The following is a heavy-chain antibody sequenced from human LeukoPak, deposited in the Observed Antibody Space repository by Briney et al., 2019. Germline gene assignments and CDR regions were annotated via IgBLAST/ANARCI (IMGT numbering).Heavy chain of an antibody. CDR3: TRMTTGHDY. Sequence: SGTLSLTCAVSGVSFNDYYWSWVRQTPGKGLEWIGEINHSGYTNDSPSLKSRVTLSIDPSRKQFSLNLRSVTVADTGIYYCTRMTTGHDYWGQGTLVTVSS. CDR1: GVSFNDYY. J-gene: IGHJ4*02. V-gene: IGHV4-34*01. CDR2: INHSGYT. D-gene: IGHD4-17*01.